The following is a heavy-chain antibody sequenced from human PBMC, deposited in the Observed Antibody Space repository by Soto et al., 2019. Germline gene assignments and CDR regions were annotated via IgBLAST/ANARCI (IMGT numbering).Heavy chain of an antibody. V-gene: IGHV1-69*13. CDR1: GGTFNKYA. CDR2: ITPLFGTP. D-gene: IGHD3-22*01. J-gene: IGHJ4*02. Sequence: ASVKVSCKASGGTFNKYAIDWVRQAPGQGLEWMGGITPLFGTPNYAQGFQGRVTISADEVTSTAYMELRSLRSDDTGVYYCARQFDYDTSGYYYAYWGQGTLVTVSS. CDR3: ARQFDYDTSGYYYAY.